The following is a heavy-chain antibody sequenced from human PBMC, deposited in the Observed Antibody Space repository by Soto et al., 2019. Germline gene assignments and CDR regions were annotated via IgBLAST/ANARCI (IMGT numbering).Heavy chain of an antibody. CDR3: ARADAYYXYGXXV. J-gene: IGHJ6*02. V-gene: IGHV1-3*01. Sequence: ASVKVSCKASGYTFTSYAMHWVRQAPGQRLERMGWINAGNGNTKYSQKFQGRVTITRDTSASTANMELSSQRSEDTAVYYCARADAYYXYGXXVXXQGTTVTXS. CDR1: GYTFTSYA. CDR2: INAGNGNT.